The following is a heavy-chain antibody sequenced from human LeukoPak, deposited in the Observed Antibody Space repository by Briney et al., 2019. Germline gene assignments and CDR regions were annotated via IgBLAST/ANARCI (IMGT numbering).Heavy chain of an antibody. CDR1: GGSISSSSYY. V-gene: IGHV4-39*07. CDR2: IYYSGST. CDR3: ARDTRDAFDI. J-gene: IGHJ3*02. Sequence: SETLSLTCTVSGGSISSSSYYWGWIRQPPGKGLEWIVSIYYSGSTYYNPSLKSRVTISVDTSKNQFSLKLSSVTAADTAVYYCARDTRDAFDIWGQGTMFTVSS.